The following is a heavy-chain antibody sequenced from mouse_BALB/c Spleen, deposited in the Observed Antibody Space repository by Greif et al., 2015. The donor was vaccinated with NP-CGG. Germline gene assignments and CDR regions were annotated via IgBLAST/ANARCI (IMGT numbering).Heavy chain of an antibody. CDR3: ARRGYYGSSLRFDY. CDR1: EYEFPSHE. V-gene: IGHV5-2*03. D-gene: IGHD1-1*01. CDR2: INSDGGST. J-gene: IGHJ2*01. Sequence: DVKLVESGGGLVQPGESLKLSCESNEYEFPSHEMSWVRKTPEKRLELVAAINSDGGSTYYPDTMERRFIISRDNTKKSLYLRVSSLRSEDTALYYCARRGYYGSSLRFDYWGQVSTLTVSS.